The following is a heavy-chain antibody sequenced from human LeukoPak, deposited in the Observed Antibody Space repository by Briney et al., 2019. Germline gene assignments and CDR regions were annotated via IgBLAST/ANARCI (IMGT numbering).Heavy chain of an antibody. V-gene: IGHV3-23*01. CDR2: ISGSGGST. D-gene: IGHD3-10*02. CDR3: ANGNNRDYVRLDY. J-gene: IGHJ4*02. Sequence: GGSLRLSCAASGFTFSNYAMTWVRQAPGKGLEWVSVISGSGGSTYYADSVKGRFTISRDNSKNTLYLQMNSLRAEDTAVYYCANGNNRDYVRLDYWGQGTLVTVSS. CDR1: GFTFSNYA.